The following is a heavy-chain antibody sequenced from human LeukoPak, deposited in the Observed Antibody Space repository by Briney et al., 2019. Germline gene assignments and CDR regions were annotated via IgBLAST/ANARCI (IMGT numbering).Heavy chain of an antibody. Sequence: PGGSLRLSCAASGFTFSSYSMNWVRQAPGKGLEWVSSISSSSSYIYYADSVKGRFTISRDNAKNSLYLQMNSLRAEDTAVYYCAITPVVLAAMVDYWGQGTLVTVSS. CDR2: ISSSSSYI. CDR1: GFTFSSYS. J-gene: IGHJ4*02. D-gene: IGHD2-2*01. CDR3: AITPVVLAAMVDY. V-gene: IGHV3-21*01.